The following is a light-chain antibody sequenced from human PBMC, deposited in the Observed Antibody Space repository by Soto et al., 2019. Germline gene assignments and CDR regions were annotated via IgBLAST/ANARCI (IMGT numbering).Light chain of an antibody. CDR2: DAS. V-gene: IGKV3-11*01. Sequence: EIVLTQSPATLSLSPGERATLSCRASQSVSSYLAWYQQKPGQAPRLLIYDASKRTTGIPTKFSGSESETVFTFTFSSLEPEDFAVYYCQQRSNWPLTFGGGTKVDIK. J-gene: IGKJ4*01. CDR3: QQRSNWPLT. CDR1: QSVSSY.